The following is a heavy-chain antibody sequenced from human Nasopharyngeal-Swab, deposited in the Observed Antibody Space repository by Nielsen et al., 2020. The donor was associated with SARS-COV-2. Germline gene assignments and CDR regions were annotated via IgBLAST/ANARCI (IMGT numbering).Heavy chain of an antibody. J-gene: IGHJ6*03. CDR2: INPGTVNT. Sequence: ASVKVSCKVSGHTFTNYGIHWVRQAPGQRLEWMGWINPGTVNTKYSQKFQGRVTISRDTSASTAYMELSSLRSEDTAVYYCARAPGVDYYYYMDVWGNGTTVTVSS. CDR3: ARAPGVDYYYYMDV. CDR1: GHTFTNYG. V-gene: IGHV1-3*01.